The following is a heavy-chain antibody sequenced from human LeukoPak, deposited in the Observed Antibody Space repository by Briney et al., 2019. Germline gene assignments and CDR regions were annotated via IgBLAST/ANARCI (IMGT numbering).Heavy chain of an antibody. J-gene: IGHJ6*03. CDR2: ISGSGGST. CDR3: AKGGSGRNYYYYYMVV. CDR1: GFTFSRYA. V-gene: IGHV3-23*01. Sequence: PGGSLRLSCAASGFTFSRYAMSWVRQAPGKGLVWVSAISGSGGSTYYADSVKGRFTISRDNSKNTLYLRMNSLRAEDTAVYYCAKGGSGRNYYYYYMVVWGKGTTVTVSS. D-gene: IGHD1-26*01.